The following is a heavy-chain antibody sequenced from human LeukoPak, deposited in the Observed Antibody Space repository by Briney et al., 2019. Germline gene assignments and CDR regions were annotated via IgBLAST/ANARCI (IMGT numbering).Heavy chain of an antibody. D-gene: IGHD3-22*01. CDR1: GFTFSSYG. J-gene: IGHJ4*02. V-gene: IGHV3-23*01. CDR3: AKRPTYYYDSSGY. Sequence: GGTLRLSCAASGFTFSSYGMSWVRQAPGKGLEWVSAISGSGGSTYYADSVKGRFTISRDNSKNTLYLQMNSLRAEDTAVYYCAKRPTYYYDSSGYWGQGTLVTVSS. CDR2: ISGSGGST.